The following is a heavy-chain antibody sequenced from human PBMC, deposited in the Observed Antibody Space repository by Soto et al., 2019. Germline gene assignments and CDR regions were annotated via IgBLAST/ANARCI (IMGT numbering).Heavy chain of an antibody. CDR2: IYYSGST. CDR1: GGSISSYY. D-gene: IGHD2-15*01. V-gene: IGHV4-59*08. J-gene: IGHJ3*02. CDR3: ARTAPVVAAFDI. Sequence: QVQLQESGPGLVKPSETLSLTCTVSGGSISSYYWSWIRQPPGKGLEWIWYIYYSGSTNYNPSLKSRVTISVDTSKYQFSLKLSSVTAADTAVYYCARTAPVVAAFDIWGHGTMVTVSS.